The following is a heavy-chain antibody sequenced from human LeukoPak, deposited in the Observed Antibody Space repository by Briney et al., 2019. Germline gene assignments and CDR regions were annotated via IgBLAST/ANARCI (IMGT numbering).Heavy chain of an antibody. J-gene: IGHJ4*02. CDR3: ARDSGYSYGYAFDF. D-gene: IGHD5-18*01. CDR1: GFTFSSYS. V-gene: IGHV3-21*01. CDR2: ISSSSSYI. Sequence: PGGSLRLFCAASGFTFSSYSMTWVRQAPGKGLEWVSSISSSSSYILYADASKDRFTISRDDAKNSLYLQMNSLRAEDRAVYFCARDSGYSYGYAFDFWGQGTLVTVSS.